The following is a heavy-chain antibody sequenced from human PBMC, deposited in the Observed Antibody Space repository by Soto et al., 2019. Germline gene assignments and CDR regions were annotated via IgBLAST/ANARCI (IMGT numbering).Heavy chain of an antibody. CDR3: ARRITIFGVAAFDI. CDR1: GFTFSSYS. Sequence: PGESLKISCAASGFTFSSYSMNWVRQAPGKGLVWVSSISSSSSYIYYADSVKGRFTISRDNAKNSLYLQMNSLRAEDTAVYYCARRITIFGVAAFDIWGQGTMVTVSS. D-gene: IGHD3-3*01. CDR2: ISSSSSYI. V-gene: IGHV3-21*01. J-gene: IGHJ3*02.